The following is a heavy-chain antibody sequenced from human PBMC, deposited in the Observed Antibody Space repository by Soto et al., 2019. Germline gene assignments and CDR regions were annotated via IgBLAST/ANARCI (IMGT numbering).Heavy chain of an antibody. CDR2: ISSSSSYI. Sequence: PRGSLRLSCAASGFTFSSYSMNWVRQAPGKGLEWVSSISSSSSYIYYADSVKGRFTISRDNAKSSLYLQMNSLRAEDTAVYYCARERRSSGYFEYHPLDYWGQGTLVTVSS. V-gene: IGHV3-21*01. CDR1: GFTFSSYS. CDR3: ARERRSSGYFEYHPLDY. J-gene: IGHJ4*02. D-gene: IGHD3-22*01.